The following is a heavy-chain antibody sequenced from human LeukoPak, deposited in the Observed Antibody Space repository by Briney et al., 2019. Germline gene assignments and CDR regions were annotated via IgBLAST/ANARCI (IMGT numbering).Heavy chain of an antibody. CDR1: GGSISSYY. V-gene: IGHV4-59*01. CDR2: IYYSGST. J-gene: IGHJ6*03. D-gene: IGHD1-26*01. CDR3: ARMATGATGYYHYYYMDV. Sequence: SETLSLTCTVSGGSISSYYWSWIRQPPGKGLEWIGYIYYSGSTNYNPSLKSRVTISVDTSKNQFSLKLSSVTAADTAVYYCARMATGATGYYHYYYMDVWGKGTTVTVSS.